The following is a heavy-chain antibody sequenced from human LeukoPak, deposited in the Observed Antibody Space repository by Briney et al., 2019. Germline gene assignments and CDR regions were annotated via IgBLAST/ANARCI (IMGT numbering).Heavy chain of an antibody. V-gene: IGHV3-23*01. CDR1: GFTVSSYA. Sequence: GGSLRLSCAASGFTVSSYAMSWVRQAPGKGLGWVLVISGGGGRTYYADSVKGRFTISRDNSKNTLYLQMNSLRAEDTAVYYCAKVKVRGVCFDYWGQGTLVTVSS. CDR3: AKVKVRGVCFDY. J-gene: IGHJ4*02. CDR2: ISGGGGRT. D-gene: IGHD3-10*01.